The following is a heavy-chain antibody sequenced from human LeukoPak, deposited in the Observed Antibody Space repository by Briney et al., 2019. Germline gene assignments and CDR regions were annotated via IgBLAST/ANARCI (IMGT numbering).Heavy chain of an antibody. CDR3: ARAGFALAPHRGTPFDY. CDR1: GGSFSSYY. V-gene: IGHV4-34*01. D-gene: IGHD1-1*01. Sequence: SETLSLTCAVYGGSFSSYYWSWIRQPPGKGLEWIGEINHSGSTNYKSSLKSRATISVDTSKNQFSLKLNSVTAADTAVYYCARAGFALAPHRGTPFDYWGQGTLVTVSS. J-gene: IGHJ4*02. CDR2: INHSGST.